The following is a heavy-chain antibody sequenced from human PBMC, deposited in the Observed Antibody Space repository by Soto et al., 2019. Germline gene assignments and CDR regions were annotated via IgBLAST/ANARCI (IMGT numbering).Heavy chain of an antibody. CDR2: IKQDGSEK. V-gene: IGHV3-7*05. D-gene: IGHD3-3*01. CDR1: GFTFSSYW. Sequence: EVQLVESGGGLVQPGGSLRLSCAASGFTFSSYWMSWVRPAPGKGLEWVANIKQDGSEKYYVDSVKGRFTISSNNAKNSLYLQMNSLRAVDTAVYYCARGEVLSDFWRDTYWFDPWGQGTLVTVSS. J-gene: IGHJ5*02. CDR3: ARGEVLSDFWRDTYWFDP.